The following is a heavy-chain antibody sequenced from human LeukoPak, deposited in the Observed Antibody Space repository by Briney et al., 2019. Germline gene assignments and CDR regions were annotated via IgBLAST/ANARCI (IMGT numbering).Heavy chain of an antibody. D-gene: IGHD2-2*02. V-gene: IGHV3-30*02. CDR2: IQYDGSTK. J-gene: IGHJ5*02. CDR1: GFTFSSYG. CDR3: AKDPYCSSSSCYTWWFDP. Sequence: GGSLRLSCAASGFTFSSYGMHWVRQAPGKGLEWVAFIQYDGSTKYYADSVKGRFTISRDNSKNTLYLQMNSLRAEDTAVYYCAKDPYCSSSSCYTWWFDPWGQGTLVTVSA.